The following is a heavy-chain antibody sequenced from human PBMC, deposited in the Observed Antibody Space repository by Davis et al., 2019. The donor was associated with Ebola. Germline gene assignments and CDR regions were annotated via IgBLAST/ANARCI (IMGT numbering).Heavy chain of an antibody. CDR2: IKRTVEGGPT. Sequence: GESLKISCAASGFIFSDSAMHWVRQAPGKGLEWVGRIKRTVEGGPTDYAAPVKGRFTISRDDAKNIMYLDMKGLKSEDTAVYYCTTDISIVVAARGSYDSWGQGTLVSVSS. V-gene: IGHV3-15*07. CDR1: GFIFSDSA. CDR3: TTDISIVVAARGSYDS. D-gene: IGHD2-15*01. J-gene: IGHJ5*01.